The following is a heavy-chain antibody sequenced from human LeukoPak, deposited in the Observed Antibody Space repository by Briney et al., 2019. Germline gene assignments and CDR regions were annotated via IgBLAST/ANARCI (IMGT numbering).Heavy chain of an antibody. CDR3: ARAINQYYFDY. V-gene: IGHV4-59*01. D-gene: IGHD1-14*01. J-gene: IGHJ4*02. CDR2: IYYSGST. CDR1: GGSISSYY. Sequence: PSETLSLTGTRSGGSISSYYWGWIRQPPGKALEWIGYIYYSGSTNYNPSLKSRVTISVDTSKNQFSLKLSSVTAADTAVYYCARAINQYYFDYWGQGTLVTVSS.